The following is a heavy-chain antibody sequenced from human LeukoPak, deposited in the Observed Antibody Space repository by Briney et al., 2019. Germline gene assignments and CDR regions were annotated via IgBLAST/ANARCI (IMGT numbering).Heavy chain of an antibody. Sequence: SQTLSLTCTVSGGSISSGNYYWSWIRQLPGKGLEWIGYIYYSGTTYYNPSLKSRVIISVDTSENQFSLKLSSVTAADTAVYYCARGKYYYGSGDDYWGQGTLVTVSS. CDR2: IYYSGTT. D-gene: IGHD3-10*01. J-gene: IGHJ4*02. CDR1: GGSISSGNYY. V-gene: IGHV4-31*03. CDR3: ARGKYYYGSGDDY.